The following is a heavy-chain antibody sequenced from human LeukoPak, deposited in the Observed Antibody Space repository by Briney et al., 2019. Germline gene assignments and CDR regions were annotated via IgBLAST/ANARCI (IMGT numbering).Heavy chain of an antibody. Sequence: GGSLRLSCAASGFTFSSYSMNWVRQAPGKGLEWVSSISSSSYIYYADSVKGRFTISRDNVKNSLYLQMNSLRAEDTAVYYCARDIAYCGGDCYSGYFQHWGQGTLVTVSS. CDR1: GFTFSSYS. D-gene: IGHD2-21*01. CDR3: ARDIAYCGGDCYSGYFQH. CDR2: ISSSSYI. V-gene: IGHV3-21*01. J-gene: IGHJ1*01.